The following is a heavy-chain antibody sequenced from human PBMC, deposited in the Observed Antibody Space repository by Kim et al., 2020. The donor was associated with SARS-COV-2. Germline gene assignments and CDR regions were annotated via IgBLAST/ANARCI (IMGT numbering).Heavy chain of an antibody. D-gene: IGHD4-4*01. V-gene: IGHV1-46*01. CDR2: INPSGGST. J-gene: IGHJ6*02. Sequence: ASVKVSCKASGYTFTSYYMHWVRQAPGQGLEWMGIINPSGGSTSYAQKFQGRVTMTRDTSTSTVYMELSSLRSEDTAVYYCARVRTTVTYYYGMDVWGQGTTVTVSS. CDR1: GYTFTSYY. CDR3: ARVRTTVTYYYGMDV.